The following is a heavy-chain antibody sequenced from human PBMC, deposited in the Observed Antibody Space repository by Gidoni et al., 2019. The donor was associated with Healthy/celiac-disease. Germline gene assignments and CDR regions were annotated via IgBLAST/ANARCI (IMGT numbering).Heavy chain of an antibody. D-gene: IGHD3-10*01. CDR1: GFPFSSYS. CDR3: ARGPPYLWFGELYGPSGYYGMDV. J-gene: IGHJ6*02. Sequence: EVQLVESGGGLVKPGGSLRLSCAASGFPFSSYSMNWVRRAPGKGLEWVSSISSSSSYIYYADSVKGRFTISRDNAKNSLYLQMNSLRAEDTAVYYCARGPPYLWFGELYGPSGYYGMDVWGQGTTVTVSS. CDR2: ISSSSSYI. V-gene: IGHV3-21*01.